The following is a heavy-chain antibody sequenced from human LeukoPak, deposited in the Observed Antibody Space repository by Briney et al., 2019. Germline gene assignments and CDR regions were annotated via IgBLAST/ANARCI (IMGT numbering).Heavy chain of an antibody. J-gene: IGHJ4*02. CDR2: IYSDGSST. CDR1: GFTFSRFW. Sequence: PGGSLRLSCAASGFTFSRFWMHWVRHAPGKGLVWVSRIYSDGSSTSYADSVKGRFTISRDNTKNTLYLQMNSLRAEDTAVYYCARESVAVDSWGQGTLVTVSS. CDR3: ARESVAVDS. D-gene: IGHD6-19*01. V-gene: IGHV3-74*01.